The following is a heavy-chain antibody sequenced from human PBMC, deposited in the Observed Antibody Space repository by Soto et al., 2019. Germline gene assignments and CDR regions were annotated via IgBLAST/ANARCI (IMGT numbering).Heavy chain of an antibody. Sequence: GVLRLSCTASGFTFGDYAMSWFRQAPGKGLEWIGFIRSAAYDATTEYAASVKGRFTISRDDSKSIAYLQMNSLKTEDSAAYYCSRWGGYYAMDVWGQGTTVTVSS. CDR3: SRWGGYYAMDV. CDR2: IRSAAYDATT. D-gene: IGHD3-16*01. J-gene: IGHJ6*02. V-gene: IGHV3-49*03. CDR1: GFTFGDYA.